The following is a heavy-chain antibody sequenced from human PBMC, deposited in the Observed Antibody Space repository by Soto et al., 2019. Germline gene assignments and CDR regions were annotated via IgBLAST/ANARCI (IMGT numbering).Heavy chain of an antibody. Sequence: PSETRALTCTVSGGSISSGGYYWIWIRQHPGKVLDWIGYIYYSGSTYYNPSLKSRVTISVDTSKNQFSLKLSSVTAANTAVYYCARARWTAAGTNWFDPWGQGTLVTVSS. D-gene: IGHD6-13*01. V-gene: IGHV4-31*03. CDR2: IYYSGST. CDR1: GGSISSGGYY. J-gene: IGHJ5*02. CDR3: ARARWTAAGTNWFDP.